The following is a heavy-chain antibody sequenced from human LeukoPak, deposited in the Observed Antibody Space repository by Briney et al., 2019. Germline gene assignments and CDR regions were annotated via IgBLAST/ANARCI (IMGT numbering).Heavy chain of an antibody. V-gene: IGHV4-59*01. J-gene: IGHJ4*02. CDR2: IYYSGST. Sequence: SETLSLTCTVSGGSTSSYYWSWIRQPPGKGLEWIGYIYYSGSTNYNPSLKSRVTISVDTSKNQFSLKLSSVTAADTAVYYCARGYYYDSSGYVFDYWGQGTLVTVSS. CDR1: GGSTSSYY. CDR3: ARGYYYDSSGYVFDY. D-gene: IGHD3-22*01.